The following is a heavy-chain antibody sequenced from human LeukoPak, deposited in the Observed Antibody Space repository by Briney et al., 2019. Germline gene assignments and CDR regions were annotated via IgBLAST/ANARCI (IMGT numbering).Heavy chain of an antibody. CDR2: ISSSSSII. J-gene: IGHJ4*02. V-gene: IGHV3-48*04. Sequence: PGRSLRLSCEVSGFTFSNYTLNWVRQSPGKGLAWVSYISSSSSIIYYADSVKGRFTVSRDNAKNSLYLQMNSLRVEDTAVYYCARGSAGGLKFDYWGQGTLVTVSS. D-gene: IGHD6-13*01. CDR3: ARGSAGGLKFDY. CDR1: GFTFSNYT.